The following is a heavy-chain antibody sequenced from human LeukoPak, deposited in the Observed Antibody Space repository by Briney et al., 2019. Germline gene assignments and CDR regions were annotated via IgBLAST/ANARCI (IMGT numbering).Heavy chain of an antibody. CDR1: GYTFTGYY. D-gene: IGHD5-12*01. CDR3: ATTKVTTTRLDY. J-gene: IGHJ4*02. V-gene: IGHV1-2*02. CDR2: INPNSGGT. Sequence: GASVKVSCKASGYTFTGYYMHWVRQAPGQGLEWMGWINPNSGGTNYAQKFQGRVTMTRDTSISTAYMELSSLRSDDTAVYYCATTKVTTTRLDYWGQGTLVTDSS.